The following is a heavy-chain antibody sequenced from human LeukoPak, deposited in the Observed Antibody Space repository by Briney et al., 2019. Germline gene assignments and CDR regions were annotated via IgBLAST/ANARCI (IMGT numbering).Heavy chain of an antibody. Sequence: GASAKVSCKASGYTFTSYGISWVRQAPGQGLEWMGWIGAYNGNTNYAQKLQGRVTMTTDTSTSTAYMELRSLRSDDTAVYYCARVGWVYDSSGYPDYWGQGTLVTVSS. CDR1: GYTFTSYG. CDR2: IGAYNGNT. J-gene: IGHJ4*02. D-gene: IGHD3-22*01. V-gene: IGHV1-18*01. CDR3: ARVGWVYDSSGYPDY.